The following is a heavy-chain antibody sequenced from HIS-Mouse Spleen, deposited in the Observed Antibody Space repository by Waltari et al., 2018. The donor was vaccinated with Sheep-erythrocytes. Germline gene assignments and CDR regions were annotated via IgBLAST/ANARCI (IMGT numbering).Heavy chain of an antibody. CDR2: INPSGGST. Sequence: QVQLVQSGAEVKKPGASVKVSCKASGYTFTSYYMPWVRQAPGQGLEWMGIINPSGGSTSYEQKCQGRVTMTRDTSTSTVYMELSSLRSEDTAVYYCARDHSIVVPYYFDYWGQGTLVTVSS. J-gene: IGHJ4*02. V-gene: IGHV1-46*01. D-gene: IGHD3-22*01. CDR3: ARDHSIVVPYYFDY. CDR1: GYTFTSYY.